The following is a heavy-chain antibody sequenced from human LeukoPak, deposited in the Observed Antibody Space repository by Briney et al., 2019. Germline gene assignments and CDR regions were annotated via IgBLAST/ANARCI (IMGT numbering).Heavy chain of an antibody. CDR2: ISAYNGNT. D-gene: IGHD6-19*01. V-gene: IGHV1-18*01. CDR1: GYTFTSYD. Sequence: ASVKVSCKASGYTFTSYDINWVRQATGQGLEWMGWISAYNGNTNYAQKLQGRVTMTTDTSTSTAYMELRSLRSDDTAVYYCASSSGWYLTRMDVWGQGTTVTVSS. CDR3: ASSSGWYLTRMDV. J-gene: IGHJ6*02.